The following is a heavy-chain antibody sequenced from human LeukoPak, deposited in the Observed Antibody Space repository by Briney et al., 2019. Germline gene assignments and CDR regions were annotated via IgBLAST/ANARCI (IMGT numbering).Heavy chain of an antibody. J-gene: IGHJ5*02. CDR3: ARDPITMVRGVIMPPAPNFDP. CDR1: GFTFSSYA. V-gene: IGHV3-30*04. Sequence: GGSLRLSCAASGFTFSSYAMHWVRQAPGKGLEWVAVISYDGSNKYYADSVKGRFTISRDNSKNTLYLQMNSLRSEDTAVYYCARDPITMVRGVIMPPAPNFDPWGQGTLVTVSS. D-gene: IGHD3-10*01. CDR2: ISYDGSNK.